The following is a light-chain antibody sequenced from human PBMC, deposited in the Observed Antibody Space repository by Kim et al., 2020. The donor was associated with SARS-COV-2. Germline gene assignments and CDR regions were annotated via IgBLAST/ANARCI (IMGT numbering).Light chain of an antibody. CDR2: INSDGSH. Sequence: QLVLTQSPSASASLGASVKLTCTLSSGHSNYAIAWHQQQPEKGPRYLMKINSDGSHRNGDGIPDRFSGSSSGAERYLTISSLQSEDEADYYCQTWGTGIWVFGGGTKLTVL. J-gene: IGLJ3*02. CDR1: SGHSNYA. V-gene: IGLV4-69*01. CDR3: QTWGTGIWV.